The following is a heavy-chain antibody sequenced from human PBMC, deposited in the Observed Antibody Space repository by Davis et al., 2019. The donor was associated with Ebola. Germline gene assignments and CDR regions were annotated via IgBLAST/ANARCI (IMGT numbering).Heavy chain of an antibody. CDR3: ASQGDSSGYDYYYYGMDV. D-gene: IGHD3-22*01. CDR1: GFTFSSYE. CDR2: ISSSGSTI. J-gene: IGHJ6*02. Sequence: GESLKISCAASGFTFSSYEMNWVRQAPGKGLEWVSYISSSGSTIYYADSVKGRFTISRDNAKNSLYLQMNSLRAEDTAVYYCASQGDSSGYDYYYYGMDVWGQGTTVTVSS. V-gene: IGHV3-48*03.